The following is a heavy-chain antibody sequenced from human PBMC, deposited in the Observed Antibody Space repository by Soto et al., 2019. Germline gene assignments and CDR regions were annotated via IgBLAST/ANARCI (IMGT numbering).Heavy chain of an antibody. Sequence: QVQLVQSGAAVKKPGASVKVTCKASGYTFTSYAMHWVRQAPGQRHEWMGWINAGNGNTKYSQKFQGRVTITRDTAASTAYMELSSLRTKDTAVYYSSWGHPIVGVAGRGEWFDPWGQGNLVTGSS. D-gene: IGHD3-3*01. CDR3: SWGHPIVGVAGRGEWFDP. CDR2: INAGNGNT. CDR1: GYTFTSYA. V-gene: IGHV1-3*01. J-gene: IGHJ5*02.